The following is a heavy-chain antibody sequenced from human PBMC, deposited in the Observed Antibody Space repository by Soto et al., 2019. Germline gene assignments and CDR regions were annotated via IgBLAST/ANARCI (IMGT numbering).Heavy chain of an antibody. D-gene: IGHD3-16*01. V-gene: IGHV2-5*02. CDR3: EHKGGGDRILDY. CDR2: IYWDDAK. J-gene: IGHJ4*02. Sequence: QITLKESGPTLVKPTQTLTLTCTFSGFSLSTSGVGVGWIRQPPGKALEWLALIYWDDAKHYSPSLKSRLTITKDTSKNQLFLIMTNMDPVDTATYYWEHKGGGDRILDYWGQGTLVTVSS. CDR1: GFSLSTSGVG.